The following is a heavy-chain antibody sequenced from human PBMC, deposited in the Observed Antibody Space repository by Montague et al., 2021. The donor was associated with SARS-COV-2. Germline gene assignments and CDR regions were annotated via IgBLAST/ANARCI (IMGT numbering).Heavy chain of an antibody. Sequence: SETLSLTCAAYGGTFSDYHWTRIRQSPGEGLEWTGQINYGGSTKYNPSLKSRVTISIDTSKNQFSLKLTSVTAADTAVYYWARGAPGYWGQGTLVTVSS. V-gene: IGHV4-34*01. J-gene: IGHJ4*02. CDR3: ARGAPGY. D-gene: IGHD1-1*01. CDR1: GGTFSDYH. CDR2: INYGGST.